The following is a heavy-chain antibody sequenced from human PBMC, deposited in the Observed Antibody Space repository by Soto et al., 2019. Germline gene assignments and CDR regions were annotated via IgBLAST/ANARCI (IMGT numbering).Heavy chain of an antibody. CDR2: IYWDDDK. CDR1: GFSLSTSGVG. V-gene: IGHV2-5*02. CDR3: AHYMVATIPGGMDV. Sequence: QITLKESGPTLVKPTQTLTLTCTFSGFSLSTSGVGVGWIRQPPGKALEWLALIYWDDDKRYSPSLKSRLTITKDTSKNQVVLTMTNMDPVDTATYYCAHYMVATIPGGMDVWGQGTTVTVSS. D-gene: IGHD5-12*01. J-gene: IGHJ6*02.